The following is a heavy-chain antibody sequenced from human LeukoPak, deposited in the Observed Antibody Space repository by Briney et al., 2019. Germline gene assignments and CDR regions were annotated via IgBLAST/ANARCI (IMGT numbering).Heavy chain of an antibody. CDR1: GGSISSGGYY. D-gene: IGHD3-16*01. J-gene: IGHJ4*02. V-gene: IGHV4-31*03. Sequence: ASETLSLTCTVSGGSISSGGYYWSWIRQHPGDGLEWIGYIYYSGSTYYNPSLKSRVTISIDTSKNQFSLKLSSVTAADTAVCYCARAGGFFSPFGYWGQGTLVTVSS. CDR2: IYYSGST. CDR3: ARAGGFFSPFGY.